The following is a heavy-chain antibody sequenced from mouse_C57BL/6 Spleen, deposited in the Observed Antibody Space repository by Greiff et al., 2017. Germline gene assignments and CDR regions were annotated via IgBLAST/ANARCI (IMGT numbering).Heavy chain of an antibody. Sequence: VQLQQPGAELVKPGASVKMSCKASGYTFTSYWITWVKQRPGQGLEWIGDIYPGSGSTNYNEKFKSKATLTVYTASRPAYMQLSSLTSEDAAVYYCARSSYDYAFDYWGQGTTLTVSS. V-gene: IGHV1-55*01. CDR1: GYTFTSYW. D-gene: IGHD2-4*01. CDR2: IYPGSGST. CDR3: ARSSYDYAFDY. J-gene: IGHJ2*01.